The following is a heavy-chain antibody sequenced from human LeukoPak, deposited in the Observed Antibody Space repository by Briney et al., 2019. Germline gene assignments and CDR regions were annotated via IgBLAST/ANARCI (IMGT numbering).Heavy chain of an antibody. Sequence: GGSLRLSCAASDFTFRSYSMNWVRQAPGKGLEWVALIWYDGSKKYYADSLKGRFTISRDNSKNTLFLQMSSLRADDTAVYFCARGGWNFGDYLDSWGQGTLVTVSS. CDR3: ARGGWNFGDYLDS. D-gene: IGHD1-7*01. CDR2: IWYDGSKK. J-gene: IGHJ4*02. CDR1: DFTFRSYS. V-gene: IGHV3-33*08.